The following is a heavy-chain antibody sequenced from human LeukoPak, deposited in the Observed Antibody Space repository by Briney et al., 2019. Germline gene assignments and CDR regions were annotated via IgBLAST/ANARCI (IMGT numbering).Heavy chain of an antibody. V-gene: IGHV4-30-2*01. D-gene: IGHD2-2*01. J-gene: IGHJ5*02. CDR1: GDYINSGGHY. CDR3: ARDIVVVPAAMGWFDP. CDR2: ISHRGST. Sequence: SQTLSLTCSVSGDYINSGGHYWSWIRQPPGKTLEYIGYISHRGSTYYNPSLKSRLTISVDGSRNQFSLKLRSVTAADTAIYYCARDIVVVPAAMGWFDPWGQGTLVTVSS.